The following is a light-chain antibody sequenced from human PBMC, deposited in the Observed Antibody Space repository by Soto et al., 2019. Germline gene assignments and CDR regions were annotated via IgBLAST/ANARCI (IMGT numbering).Light chain of an antibody. V-gene: IGKV3-11*01. CDR1: QSVSTY. J-gene: IGKJ2*01. Sequence: EIVLTQSPATLSLSPGERATLSCRASQSVSTYLAWYQQKPGQAPRLLIYDASNRATGIPDRFSGSGSGTDFTLAISSLEPEDFAVYYCQQRSNWPFTFGQGTKVEI. CDR3: QQRSNWPFT. CDR2: DAS.